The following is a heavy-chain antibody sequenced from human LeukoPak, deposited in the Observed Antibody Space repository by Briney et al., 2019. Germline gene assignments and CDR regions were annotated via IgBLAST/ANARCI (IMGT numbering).Heavy chain of an antibody. Sequence: GGSLRVSCAASGFTFSSYAMSWVSQAPGKGMEWVSAISGSGGSTYYADSVKGRFTISRDNSKNTLYLQMNSLRAEDTAVYYCAKVYSSSWYGEYYFDYWGQGTLVTVSS. CDR3: AKVYSSSWYGEYYFDY. V-gene: IGHV3-23*01. D-gene: IGHD6-13*01. CDR2: ISGSGGST. J-gene: IGHJ4*02. CDR1: GFTFSSYA.